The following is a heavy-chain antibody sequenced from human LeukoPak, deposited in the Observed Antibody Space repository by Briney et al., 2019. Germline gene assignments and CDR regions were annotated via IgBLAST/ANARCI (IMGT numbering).Heavy chain of an antibody. CDR2: IYYSGST. CDR1: GDSIRNYY. V-gene: IGHV4-39*07. Sequence: SETLSLTCTVSGDSIRNYYWGWIRQPPGKGLGWIGSIYYSGSTYYNPSLKSRVTISVDTSKNQFSLKLSSVTAADTAVYYCARDRPLLWFGELFWGQGTLVTVSS. CDR3: ARDRPLLWFGELF. J-gene: IGHJ4*02. D-gene: IGHD3-10*01.